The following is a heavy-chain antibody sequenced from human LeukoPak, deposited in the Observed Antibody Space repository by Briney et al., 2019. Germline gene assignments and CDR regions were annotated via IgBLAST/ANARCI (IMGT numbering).Heavy chain of an antibody. J-gene: IGHJ5*02. CDR3: ARGDLYDGGGRNWFDP. CDR1: GDSMRSFY. Sequence: PSETLSLTCTVSGDSMRSFYWSFLRQPAGKGLEWIGRIHTRGTTWYNASLKSRVAMSVDTSKNQFSLRLTSVTAADTAVYYCARGDLYDGGGRNWFDPWGQGTLVTVSS. V-gene: IGHV4-4*07. D-gene: IGHD3-16*01. CDR2: IHTRGTT.